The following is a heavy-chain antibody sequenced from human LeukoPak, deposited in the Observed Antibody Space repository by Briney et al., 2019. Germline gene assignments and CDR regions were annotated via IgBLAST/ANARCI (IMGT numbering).Heavy chain of an antibody. Sequence: SETLSLTCTVSGGSISSYYWSWIRRPAGKGLEWIGRIYTSGSTNYNPSLKSRVTMSVDTSKNQFSLKLSSVTAADTAVYYCARDVLYGGNSPFDYWGPGTLLSVSS. CDR3: ARDVLYGGNSPFDY. CDR1: GGSISSYY. CDR2: IYTSGST. V-gene: IGHV4-4*07. D-gene: IGHD4-23*01. J-gene: IGHJ4*02.